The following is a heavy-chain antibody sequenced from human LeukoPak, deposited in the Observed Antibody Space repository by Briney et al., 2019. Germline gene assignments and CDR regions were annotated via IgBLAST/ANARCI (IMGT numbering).Heavy chain of an antibody. D-gene: IGHD6-19*01. Sequence: ASVKVSCKASGYAFTSYYMHWVRQAPGQGLEWMGIINPSGGSTSYARKFQGRVTMTRDMSTSTVYMELSSLRSEDTAVYYCARGGVGGSGWYGFVRHHDGFDYWGQGTLVTVSS. CDR1: GYAFTSYY. CDR2: INPSGGST. V-gene: IGHV1-46*01. CDR3: ARGGVGGSGWYGFVRHHDGFDY. J-gene: IGHJ4*02.